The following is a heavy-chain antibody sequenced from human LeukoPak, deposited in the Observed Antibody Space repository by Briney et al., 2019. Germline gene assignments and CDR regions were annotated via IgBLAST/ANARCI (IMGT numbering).Heavy chain of an antibody. CDR3: AKDDSGSWASYFDY. Sequence: PGGSLRLSCAASGFAFSSYAMSWVRQAPGKGLEWVSAISGSGGSTYYADSVKGRFTISRDNSKNTLYLQMNSLRAEDTAVYYCAKDDSGSWASYFDYWGQGTLVTVSS. V-gene: IGHV3-23*01. CDR2: ISGSGGST. CDR1: GFAFSSYA. J-gene: IGHJ4*02. D-gene: IGHD3-10*01.